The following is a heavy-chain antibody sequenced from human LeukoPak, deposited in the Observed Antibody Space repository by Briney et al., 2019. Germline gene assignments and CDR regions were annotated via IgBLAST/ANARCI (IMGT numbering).Heavy chain of an antibody. D-gene: IGHD2-2*01. CDR3: ARARYCSSTSCYDGMDV. CDR1: GFTFSSYE. V-gene: IGHV3-48*03. Sequence: GGSLRLSCAASGFTFSSYEMNWVRLAPGKGLEWVSYISSSGSTIYYADSVKGRFTISRDNAKNSLYLQMNSLRAEDTAVYYCARARYCSSTSCYDGMDVWGQGTTVTVSS. CDR2: ISSSGSTI. J-gene: IGHJ6*02.